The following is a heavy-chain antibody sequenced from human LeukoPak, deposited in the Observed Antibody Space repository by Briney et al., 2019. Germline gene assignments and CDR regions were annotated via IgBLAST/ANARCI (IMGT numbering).Heavy chain of an antibody. V-gene: IGHV1-2*02. Sequence: GASVKVSCKASGYTFTGYHIHWVRQAPGQGLEWMGWINPNSGDTNYAQKFQGRVTMTRDTSISTAYMELNTLRSDDTAVYYCATYGWLVQGFYFDYWGQGTLVTASS. CDR2: INPNSGDT. CDR3: ATYGWLVQGFYFDY. CDR1: GYTFTGYH. D-gene: IGHD6-19*01. J-gene: IGHJ4*02.